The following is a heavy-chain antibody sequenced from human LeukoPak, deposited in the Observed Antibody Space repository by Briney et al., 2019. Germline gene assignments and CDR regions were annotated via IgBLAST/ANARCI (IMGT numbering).Heavy chain of an antibody. CDR1: GFTFSSYG. CDR2: ISYDGTNK. Sequence: PGGSLRLSCAASGFTFSSYGMHWVRQAPGKGLEWVAVISYDGTNKYYADSVKGRFTIYRDNAKNSLYLQMNSLRPEDTAVYYCARDSRGTTFDYWGQGTLVTVSS. D-gene: IGHD3-16*01. V-gene: IGHV3-30*03. CDR3: ARDSRGTTFDY. J-gene: IGHJ4*02.